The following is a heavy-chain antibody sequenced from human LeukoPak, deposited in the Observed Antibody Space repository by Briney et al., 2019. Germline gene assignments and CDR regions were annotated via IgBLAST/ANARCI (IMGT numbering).Heavy chain of an antibody. CDR3: ARDPYQLLLYDY. D-gene: IGHD2-2*01. Sequence: ASVKVSCKASGYTFTGYYMHWVRQAPGQGLEWMGWINLNSGGTNYAQKFQGRVTMTRDTSISTAYMELSRLRSDDTAVYYCARDPYQLLLYDYWGQGTLVTVSS. J-gene: IGHJ4*02. CDR2: INLNSGGT. V-gene: IGHV1-2*02. CDR1: GYTFTGYY.